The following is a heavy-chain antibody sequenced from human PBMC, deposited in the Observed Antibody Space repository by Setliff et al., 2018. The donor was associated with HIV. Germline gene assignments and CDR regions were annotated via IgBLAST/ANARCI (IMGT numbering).Heavy chain of an antibody. V-gene: IGHV4-59*11. CDR1: GGSISSHY. CDR2: IYYSGST. CDR3: ARDSIAAAGKFTFDY. J-gene: IGHJ4*02. Sequence: SETLSLTCTVSGGSISSHYWSWIRQPPGKGLEWIGSIYYSGSTNYNPSLKSRVTISVDTSKNQFSLKQSSVTAADTAVYYCARDSIAAAGKFTFDYWGQGTLVTVSS. D-gene: IGHD6-13*01.